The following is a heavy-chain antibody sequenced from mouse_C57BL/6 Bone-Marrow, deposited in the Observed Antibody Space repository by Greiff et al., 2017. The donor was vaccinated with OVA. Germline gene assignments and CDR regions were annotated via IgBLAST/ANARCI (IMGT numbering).Heavy chain of an antibody. V-gene: IGHV3-6*01. CDR3: ARNAYYSNYEYYAMDY. D-gene: IGHD2-5*01. J-gene: IGHJ4*01. CDR1: GYSITSGYY. Sequence: DVHLVESGPGLVKPSQSLSLTCSVTGYSITSGYYWNWIRQFPGNKLEWMGYISYDGSNNYNPSLKNRISITRDTSKNQFFLKLNSVTTEDTATYYCARNAYYSNYEYYAMDYWGQGTSVTVSS. CDR2: ISYDGSN.